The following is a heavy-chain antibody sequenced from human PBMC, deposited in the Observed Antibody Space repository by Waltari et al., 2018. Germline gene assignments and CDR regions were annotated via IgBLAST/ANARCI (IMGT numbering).Heavy chain of an antibody. D-gene: IGHD3-22*01. CDR2: IKQDGYEK. CDR1: GFTFSRYW. CDR3: ARDQGNYYHSSGYYSAFDI. Sequence: EVQLVESGGNLVQPGGSLRLSCAASGFTFSRYWMTWVRQAPGQGLEWVANIKQDGYEKYYVDSVKGRFTISRDNAKNSLYLQMDSLRAEDTAVYYCARDQGNYYHSSGYYSAFDIWGQGTMVTVSS. V-gene: IGHV3-7*01. J-gene: IGHJ3*02.